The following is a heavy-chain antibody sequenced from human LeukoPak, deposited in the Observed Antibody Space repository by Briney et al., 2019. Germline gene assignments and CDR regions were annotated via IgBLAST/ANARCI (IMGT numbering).Heavy chain of an antibody. CDR2: ITGSGGST. CDR3: AKWGDYDILTGYYDSDR. J-gene: IGHJ5*02. D-gene: IGHD3-9*01. CDR1: GFTFSSYT. V-gene: IGHV3-23*01. Sequence: GASLRLSCAASGFTFSSYTMSWVRQAPGKGLEWVSAITGSGGSTYYADSVKGRFTISRDNSKNTLYVQMNTLRAEDTAVYYCAKWGDYDILTGYYDSDRWGQGTLVTVSS.